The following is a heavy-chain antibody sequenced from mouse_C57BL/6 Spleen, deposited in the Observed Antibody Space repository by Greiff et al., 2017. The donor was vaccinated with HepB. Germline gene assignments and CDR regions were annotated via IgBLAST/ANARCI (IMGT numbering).Heavy chain of an antibody. CDR3: ARASALYDGYFAY. CDR1: GYTFTSYW. D-gene: IGHD2-3*01. J-gene: IGHJ3*01. CDR2: IDPNSGGT. V-gene: IGHV1-72*01. Sequence: QVHVKQSGAELVKPGASVKLSCKASGYTFTSYWMHWVKQRPGRGLEWIGRIDPNSGGTKYNEKFKSKATLTVDKPSSTAYMQLSSLTSEDSAVYYCARASALYDGYFAYWGQGTLVTVSA.